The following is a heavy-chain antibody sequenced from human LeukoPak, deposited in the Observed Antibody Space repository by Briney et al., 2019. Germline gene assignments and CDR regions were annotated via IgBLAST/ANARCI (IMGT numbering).Heavy chain of an antibody. CDR2: INPNSGGT. D-gene: IGHD3-22*01. Sequence: ASVKVSCKASGYTFTGYYMHWVRQAPGQGLEWMGWINPNSGGTNYAQKFQGRVTMTRDTSISTAYMELSRLRSDDTAVYYCARGGYYYDSSGYYYPTPFDYWGQGTLVTVSP. CDR3: ARGGYYYDSSGYYYPTPFDY. V-gene: IGHV1-2*02. CDR1: GYTFTGYY. J-gene: IGHJ4*02.